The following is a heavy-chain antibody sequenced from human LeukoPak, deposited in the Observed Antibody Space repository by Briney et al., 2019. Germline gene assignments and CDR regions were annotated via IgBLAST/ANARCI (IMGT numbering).Heavy chain of an antibody. CDR3: ARVLSNIPEDAFDI. V-gene: IGHV4-39*07. D-gene: IGHD2-2*01. CDR1: GGSISSSSYY. J-gene: IGHJ3*02. CDR2: IYHSGST. Sequence: SETLSLTCTVSGGSISSSSYYWGWIRQPPGKGLEWIGSIYHSGSTYYNPSLKSRVTISVDTSKNQFSLKLSSVTAADTAVYHCARVLSNIPEDAFDIWGQGTMVTVSS.